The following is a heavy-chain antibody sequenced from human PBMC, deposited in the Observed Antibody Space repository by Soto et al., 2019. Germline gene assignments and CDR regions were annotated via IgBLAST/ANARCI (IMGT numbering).Heavy chain of an antibody. CDR3: ARGRGSGGSSNHWFDP. CDR2: IYYSGST. CDR1: GGSISSYY. V-gene: IGHV4-59*01. J-gene: IGHJ5*02. D-gene: IGHD2-15*01. Sequence: QVQLQESGPGLVKPSETLSLTCTVSGGSISSYYWSWIRQPPGKGLEWIGYIYYSGSTNYNPSLKSRVTISVDTSKNQFSLKLRSVTAADTAVYYCARGRGSGGSSNHWFDPWGQGTLVTVSS.